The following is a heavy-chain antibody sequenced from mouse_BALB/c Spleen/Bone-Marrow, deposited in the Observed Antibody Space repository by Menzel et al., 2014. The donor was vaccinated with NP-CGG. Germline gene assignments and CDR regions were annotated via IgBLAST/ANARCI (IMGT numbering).Heavy chain of an antibody. Sequence: QVQLKESGAELMKPGASVKMSCKATGYTFSSYWIEWVKQRPGHGLEWIGEILPGSGSTNYNEKFKGKATFTADTSSNTAYMQLSSLTSEDSAVYYCAREDGLWYFDVWGAGTTVTVSS. J-gene: IGHJ1*01. CDR1: GYTFSSYW. V-gene: IGHV1-9*01. CDR2: ILPGSGST. D-gene: IGHD1-1*01. CDR3: AREDGLWYFDV.